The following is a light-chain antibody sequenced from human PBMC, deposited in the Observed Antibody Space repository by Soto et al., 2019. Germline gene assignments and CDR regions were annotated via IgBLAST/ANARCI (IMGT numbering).Light chain of an antibody. V-gene: IGKV1-9*01. CDR2: AAS. Sequence: IQLTQSLSSLSASVGDRVTITCRASQDIAIYLAWYQQKPGEAPKLLIYAASTLYGGVPSRFSGSGSGTDFALTLPSLQAEDFATYYCQQLRMYPSTFGGGTKVDIK. CDR1: QDIAIY. CDR3: QQLRMYPST. J-gene: IGKJ4*01.